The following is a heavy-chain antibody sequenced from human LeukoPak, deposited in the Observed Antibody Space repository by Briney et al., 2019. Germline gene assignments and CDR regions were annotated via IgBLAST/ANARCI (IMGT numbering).Heavy chain of an antibody. CDR1: GYSFTSYW. CDR3: ARPYGSGILGRFDP. D-gene: IGHD3-10*01. CDR2: IYPGDSDT. J-gene: IGHJ5*02. Sequence: GESLKVSCKGSGYSFTSYWIVWVRQMPGKGLEWMGIIYPGDSDTGYSPSFQGQVTISVDKSISTAYLQWSSLKASDTAMYYCARPYGSGILGRFDPWGQGTLVTVSS. V-gene: IGHV5-51*01.